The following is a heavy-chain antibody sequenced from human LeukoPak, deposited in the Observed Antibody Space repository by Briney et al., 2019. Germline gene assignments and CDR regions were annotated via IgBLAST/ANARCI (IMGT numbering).Heavy chain of an antibody. CDR2: IRYDGSNK. D-gene: IGHD4-23*01. CDR3: AKPPTVVTEY. Sequence: GGSLRLSCAASGFTFSSYGMYWVRQAPGKGLEWVAFIRYDGSNKYYADSVKGRFTISRDNSKNTLYLQMNSLRAEDTAVYYCAKPPTVVTEYWGQGTLVTVSS. J-gene: IGHJ4*02. V-gene: IGHV3-30*02. CDR1: GFTFSSYG.